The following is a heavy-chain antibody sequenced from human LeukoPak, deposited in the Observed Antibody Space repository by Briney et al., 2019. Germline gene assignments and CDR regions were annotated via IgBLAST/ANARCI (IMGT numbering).Heavy chain of an antibody. V-gene: IGHV3-21*01. CDR3: ARGGGYSGYDLDAFDI. J-gene: IGHJ3*02. CDR2: ISSSSTYI. CDR1: GFTFSRDS. D-gene: IGHD5-12*01. Sequence: GRSLRLSCAASGFTFSRDSMNWVRQAPGKGLEWVSSISSSSTYIYYADSVKGRFTISRDNAKNSLHLQMNSLRAEDTAVYYCARGGGYSGYDLDAFDIWGQGTMVTVSS.